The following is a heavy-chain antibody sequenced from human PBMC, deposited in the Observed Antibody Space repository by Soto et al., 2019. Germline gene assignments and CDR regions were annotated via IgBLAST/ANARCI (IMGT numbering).Heavy chain of an antibody. D-gene: IGHD6-19*01. CDR2: IYSGGST. CDR1: GFTVSSNY. CDR3: ARDRGSSGWYLGGYFDY. J-gene: IGHJ4*02. Sequence: PGGSLRLSCAASGFTVSSNYMSWVRQAPGKGLEWVSVIYSGGSTYYADSVKGRFTISRDNSKNTLYLQMNSLRAEDTAVYYCARDRGSSGWYLGGYFDYWGQGTLVTVSS. V-gene: IGHV3-53*01.